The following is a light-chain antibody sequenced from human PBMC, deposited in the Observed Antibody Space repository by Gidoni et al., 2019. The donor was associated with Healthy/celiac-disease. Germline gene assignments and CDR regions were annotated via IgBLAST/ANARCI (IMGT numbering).Light chain of an antibody. CDR1: PTDSSY. J-gene: IGKJ5*01. CDR2: DAS. Sequence: DIVFTQSPATLSLSPGERATLSCRASPTDSSYFALYQQQPGPAPRLLIYDASNRATGNPARFSGSGSGTDFTLTISSREPEDFAVSYCQRRSNWPASITFGQGTRLEIK. V-gene: IGKV3-11*01. CDR3: QRRSNWPASIT.